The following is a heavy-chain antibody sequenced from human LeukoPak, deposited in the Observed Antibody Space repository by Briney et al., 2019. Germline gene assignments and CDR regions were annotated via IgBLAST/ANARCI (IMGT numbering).Heavy chain of an antibody. CDR1: GFTFSSYS. Sequence: GGSLRLPCAASGFTFSSYSMNWVRQAPGKGLEWVSYISSSSSTIYYADSVKGRFTIPRDNAKNSLYLQMNSLRAEDTAVYYCAGAIYYDSTPGAFDIWGQGTMVTVSS. V-gene: IGHV3-48*01. J-gene: IGHJ3*02. D-gene: IGHD3-22*01. CDR2: ISSSSSTI. CDR3: AGAIYYDSTPGAFDI.